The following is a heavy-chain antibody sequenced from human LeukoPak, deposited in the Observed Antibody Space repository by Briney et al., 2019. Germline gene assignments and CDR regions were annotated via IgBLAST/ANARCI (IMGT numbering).Heavy chain of an antibody. CDR1: GGSFSGYY. Sequence: PSETLSLTCAVYGGSFSGYYWSWIRQPPGKGLEWIGEINHSGSTNYNPSLKSRVTISVDTSKNQFSLKLSSVTAADTAVYYCARLTISSSFPFDYWGQGTLVTVSS. D-gene: IGHD6-6*01. CDR3: ARLTISSSFPFDY. CDR2: INHSGST. J-gene: IGHJ4*02. V-gene: IGHV4-34*01.